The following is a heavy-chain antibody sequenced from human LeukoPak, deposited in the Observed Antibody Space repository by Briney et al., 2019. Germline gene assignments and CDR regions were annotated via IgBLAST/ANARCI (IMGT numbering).Heavy chain of an antibody. CDR1: GFTFSSYS. Sequence: GGSLRLSCAASGFTFSSYSMNWVRQAPGKGLEWVSSISSSSSYIYYADSVKGRFTISRDNATNSLYLQMNSLRAEDTAVYYCARVRAYSSGWYVKGYFDYWGQGTLVTVSS. CDR2: ISSSSSYI. V-gene: IGHV3-21*01. D-gene: IGHD6-19*01. CDR3: ARVRAYSSGWYVKGYFDY. J-gene: IGHJ4*02.